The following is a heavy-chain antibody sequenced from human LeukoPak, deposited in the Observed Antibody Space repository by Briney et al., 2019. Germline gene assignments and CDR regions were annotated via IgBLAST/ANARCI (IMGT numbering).Heavy chain of an antibody. Sequence: ASVKVSCKASGYTFTSYGISWVRQAPGQGPEWMGWISPYNDNTNYAQKLQGRATLTTDTSTSTAYMELRSLRSDDTAVYYCARHFYGSGTYYHFDYWGQGTLVTVSS. CDR2: ISPYNDNT. D-gene: IGHD3-10*01. V-gene: IGHV1-18*01. CDR3: ARHFYGSGTYYHFDY. CDR1: GYTFTSYG. J-gene: IGHJ4*02.